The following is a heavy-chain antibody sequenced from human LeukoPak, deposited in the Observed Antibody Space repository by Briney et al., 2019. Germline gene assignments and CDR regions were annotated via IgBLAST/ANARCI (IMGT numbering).Heavy chain of an antibody. CDR2: IKQDGSEK. Sequence: GGSLRLSCAASGFTFSSYWMSWVRQAPGKGLEWVANIKQDGSEKYYVDSVKGRFTISRDNAKNSLYLQMNSLRAEHTAVYYCARDADVVVPAAIPKIFDYWGQGTLVTVSS. V-gene: IGHV3-7*01. CDR1: GFTFSSYW. CDR3: ARDADVVVPAAIPKIFDY. D-gene: IGHD2-2*02. J-gene: IGHJ4*02.